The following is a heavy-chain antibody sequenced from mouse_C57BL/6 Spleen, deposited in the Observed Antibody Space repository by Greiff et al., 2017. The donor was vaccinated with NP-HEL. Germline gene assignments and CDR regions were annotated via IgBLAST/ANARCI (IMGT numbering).Heavy chain of an antibody. CDR1: GYTFTDYY. V-gene: IGHV1-26*01. Sequence: EVQLQQSGPELVKPGASVKISCKASGYTFTDYYMNWVKQSHGKSLEWIGDINPNNGGTSYNQKFKGKATLTVDKSSSTAYMELRSLTSEDSAVYYCAVTGPWFAYWGQVTLVTVSA. CDR3: AVTGPWFAY. J-gene: IGHJ3*01. D-gene: IGHD4-1*01. CDR2: INPNNGGT.